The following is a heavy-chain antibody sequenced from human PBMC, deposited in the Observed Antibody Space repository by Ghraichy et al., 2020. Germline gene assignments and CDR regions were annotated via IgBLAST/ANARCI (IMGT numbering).Heavy chain of an antibody. V-gene: IGHV3-23*01. CDR2: ISGSGGST. CDR3: AKPQTGDTVAGFDY. J-gene: IGHJ4*02. Sequence: GESLNISCAASGFTFSSYAMSWVRQAPGKGLEWVSAISGSGGSTYYADSVKGRFTISRDNSKNTLYLQMNSLRAEDTAVYYCAKPQTGDTVAGFDYWGQGTLVTVSS. D-gene: IGHD4-23*01. CDR1: GFTFSSYA.